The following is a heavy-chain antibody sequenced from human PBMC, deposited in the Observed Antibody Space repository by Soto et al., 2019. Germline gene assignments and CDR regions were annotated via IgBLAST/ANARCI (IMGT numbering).Heavy chain of an antibody. V-gene: IGHV1-69*02. CDR2: IIPILGIA. CDR1: GGTFSSYT. J-gene: IGHJ5*02. Sequence: QVQLVQSGAEVKKPGSSVKVSCKASGGTFSSYTISWVRQAPGQGLEWMGRIIPILGIANYAQKFQGRVTITADKSTSXAYMELSSLRSEETAVYYCASDYYGSGSYYDWFDPGGQGTLVTVSS. CDR3: ASDYYGSGSYYDWFDP. D-gene: IGHD3-10*01.